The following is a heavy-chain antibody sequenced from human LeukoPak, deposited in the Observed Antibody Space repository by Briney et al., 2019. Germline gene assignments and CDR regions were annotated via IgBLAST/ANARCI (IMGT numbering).Heavy chain of an antibody. CDR1: GFTYTNYE. V-gene: IGHV3-48*03. CDR3: ARNRDFYDSSGSVPLDY. CDR2: ICKSGSNI. J-gene: IGHJ4*02. D-gene: IGHD3-22*01. Sequence: GGSVRLSCSPSGFTYTNYEMMWVPQAPGRGLVCISYICKSGSNIYYSDSVKGRFTISRDDAKTSLFLQMSSLRADDTAVYYCARNRDFYDSSGSVPLDYWGQGMLVTVSS.